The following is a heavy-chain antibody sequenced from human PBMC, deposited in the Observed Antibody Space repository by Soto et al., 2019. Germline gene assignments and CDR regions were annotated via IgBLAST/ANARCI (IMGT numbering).Heavy chain of an antibody. CDR3: ARETYYYDSSGYPPTFDY. CDR1: GFTFSSYG. D-gene: IGHD3-22*01. J-gene: IGHJ4*02. Sequence: GGSLRLSCAASGFTFSSYGMHWVRQAPGKGLEWVAVIWYDGSNKYYADSVKGRFTISRDNSKNTLYLQMNSLRAEDTAVYYCARETYYYDSSGYPPTFDYWGQGTLVTVSS. CDR2: IWYDGSNK. V-gene: IGHV3-33*01.